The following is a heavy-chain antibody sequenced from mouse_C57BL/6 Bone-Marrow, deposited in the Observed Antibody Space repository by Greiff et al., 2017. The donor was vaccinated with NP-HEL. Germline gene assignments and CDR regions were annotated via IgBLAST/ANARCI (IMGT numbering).Heavy chain of an antibody. CDR2: IHPSDSDT. D-gene: IGHD1-1*01. Sequence: QVQLKQPGAELVKPGASVKVSCKASGYTFTSYWMHWVKQRPGQGLEWIGRIHPSDSDTNYNQKFKGKATLTVDKSSSTAYMQLSSLTSEDSAVYYCAILYGSSSDFDVWGTGTTVTVSS. J-gene: IGHJ1*03. CDR1: GYTFTSYW. V-gene: IGHV1-74*01. CDR3: AILYGSSSDFDV.